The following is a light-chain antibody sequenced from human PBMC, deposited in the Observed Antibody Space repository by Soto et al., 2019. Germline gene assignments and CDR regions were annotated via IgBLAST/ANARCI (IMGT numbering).Light chain of an antibody. J-gene: IGLJ2*01. CDR1: SSNIGAGYD. CDR3: QSYDSSLSVV. Sequence: QAVVTQPPSVSGAPGQRVTISCTWSSSNIGAGYDVHWYQQLPGTAPKLLIYVNSNRPSGVPDRFSGSKSGTSASLAITGLQAEDEADYYCQSYDSSLSVVFGGGTKLTVL. V-gene: IGLV1-40*01. CDR2: VNS.